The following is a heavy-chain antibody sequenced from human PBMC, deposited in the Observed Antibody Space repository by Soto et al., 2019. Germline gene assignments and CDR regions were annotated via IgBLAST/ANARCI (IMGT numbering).Heavy chain of an antibody. CDR1: GGSISSGGYS. CDR2: IYHSGST. CDR3: ARGMTTVTTFDY. Sequence: SETLSLTCAVSGGSISSGGYSCNWTRQPPGKGLEWIGYIYHSGSTYYNPSLKSRVTISVDRSKNQFSLKLSSVTAADTAVYYCARGMTTVTTFDYWGQGTLVTVSS. V-gene: IGHV4-30-2*01. D-gene: IGHD4-17*01. J-gene: IGHJ4*02.